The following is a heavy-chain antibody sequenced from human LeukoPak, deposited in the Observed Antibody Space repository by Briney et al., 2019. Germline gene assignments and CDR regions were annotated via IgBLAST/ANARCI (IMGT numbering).Heavy chain of an antibody. CDR1: GDSVSSNSAA. CDR2: TYYRSKWYS. CDR3: AGPRDYSGNQYYFDY. V-gene: IGHV6-1*01. D-gene: IGHD4-23*01. Sequence: SQTLSLTCAISGDSVSSNSAAWNWIRQSPSRGLEWLGRTYYRSKWYSDYAVSVKSRITINPDTSKNQFSLQLNSVTPEDTAVYYCAGPRDYSGNQYYFDYWGQGTLVTVSS. J-gene: IGHJ4*02.